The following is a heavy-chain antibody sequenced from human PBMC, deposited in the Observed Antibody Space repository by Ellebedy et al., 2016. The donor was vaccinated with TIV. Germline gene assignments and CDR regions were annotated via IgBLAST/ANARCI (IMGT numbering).Heavy chain of an antibody. J-gene: IGHJ4*02. CDR3: ARIDIVVVPAAPQ. CDR2: ISGSGGST. CDR1: GFTFSSYA. V-gene: IGHV3-23*01. Sequence: GGSLRLXXAASGFTFSSYAMSWVRQAPGKGLEWVSAISGSGGSTYYADSVKGRFTISRDNSKNTLYLQMNSLRAEDTAVYYCARIDIVVVPAAPQWGQGTLVTVSS. D-gene: IGHD2-2*01.